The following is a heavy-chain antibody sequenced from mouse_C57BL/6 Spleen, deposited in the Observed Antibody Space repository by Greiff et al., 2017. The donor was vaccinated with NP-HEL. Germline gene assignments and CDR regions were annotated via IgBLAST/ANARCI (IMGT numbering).Heavy chain of an antibody. Sequence: DVMLVESGGGLVKPGGSLKLSCAASGFTFSDYGMHWVRQAPEKGLEWVAYISSGSSTIYYADTVKGRFTISRDNAKNTLFLQMTSLRSEDTAMYYCARAYDYDVDYWGQGTTLTVSS. D-gene: IGHD2-4*01. CDR1: GFTFSDYG. J-gene: IGHJ2*01. V-gene: IGHV5-17*01. CDR3: ARAYDYDVDY. CDR2: ISSGSSTI.